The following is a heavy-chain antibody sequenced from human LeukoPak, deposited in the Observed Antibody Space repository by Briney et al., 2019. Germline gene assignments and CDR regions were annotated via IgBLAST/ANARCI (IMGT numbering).Heavy chain of an antibody. J-gene: IGHJ4*02. CDR2: ISGSGGST. Sequence: PGGSLRLSCAASGFTFSSYAMSWVRQAPGKGLEWVSAISGSGGSTYYADSVKGRFTISRDNSKNTLYLQMNSLRAEDTAVYYCAKLMGLKTVTTSPRFDYWGQGTLVTVSS. CDR1: GFTFSSYA. V-gene: IGHV3-23*01. CDR3: AKLMGLKTVTTSPRFDY. D-gene: IGHD4-17*01.